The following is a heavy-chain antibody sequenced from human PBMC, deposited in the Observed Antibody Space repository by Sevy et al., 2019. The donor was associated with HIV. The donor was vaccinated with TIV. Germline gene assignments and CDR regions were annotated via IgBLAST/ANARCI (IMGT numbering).Heavy chain of an antibody. Sequence: SETLSLTCAVSGGSFSGYSWDWIRQPPGKGLEWIGEVNHSGSTNYNPSSKSRVTISVDTSKNQFSLKLNFVTAADTAVYYCARGGDGVVPSPIIGLGPWTKYWYFDLWGRGTLVTVSS. CDR1: GGSFSGYS. V-gene: IGHV4-34*01. J-gene: IGHJ2*01. D-gene: IGHD3-3*01. CDR2: VNHSGST. CDR3: ARGGDGVVPSPIIGLGPWTKYWYFDL.